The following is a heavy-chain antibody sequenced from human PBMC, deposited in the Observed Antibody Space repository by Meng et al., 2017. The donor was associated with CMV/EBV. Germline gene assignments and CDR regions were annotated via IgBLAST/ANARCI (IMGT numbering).Heavy chain of an antibody. CDR2: ISYDGSNK. D-gene: IGHD1-1*01. Sequence: GESLKISCAASGFTFSSYAMHWVRQAPGKGLEWVAVISYDGSNKYYADSVKGRFTISRDNSKNTLYLQMNSLRAEDTAVYYCARVGALPTFYGMDVGAKGPRSPSP. V-gene: IGHV3-30-3*01. J-gene: IGHJ6*02. CDR1: GFTFSSYA. CDR3: ARVGALPTFYGMDV.